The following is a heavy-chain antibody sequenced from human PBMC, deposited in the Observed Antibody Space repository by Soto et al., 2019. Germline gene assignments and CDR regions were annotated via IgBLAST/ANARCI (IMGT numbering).Heavy chain of an antibody. D-gene: IGHD6-6*01. CDR3: AKLGAYSTSAIDS. V-gene: IGHV3-23*01. CDR1: GFTFSSYA. Sequence: GGSLRLSCAPSGFTFSSYAMSWVRQAPGKGLGWVSAISASAATTYYADSVKGRFTISRDNSKNTLYVQMDSLRAEDTAIYYCAKLGAYSTSAIDSWGQGALVTVSS. J-gene: IGHJ4*02. CDR2: ISASAATT.